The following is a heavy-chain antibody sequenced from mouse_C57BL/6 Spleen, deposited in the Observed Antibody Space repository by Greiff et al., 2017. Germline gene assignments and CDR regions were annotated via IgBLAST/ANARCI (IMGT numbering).Heavy chain of an antibody. CDR1: GYTFTSYW. CDR2: IDPSDSYT. CDR3: ARRGVKAWFAY. D-gene: IGHD2-2*01. J-gene: IGHJ3*01. Sequence: VQLQQPGAELVMPGASVKLSCKASGYTFTSYWMHWVKQRPGHGLAWIGEIDPSDSYTNYNQKFKGKSTLTVDKSSSTAYMQLSSLTSEDSAVYYCARRGVKAWFAYWGQGTLVTVSA. V-gene: IGHV1-69*01.